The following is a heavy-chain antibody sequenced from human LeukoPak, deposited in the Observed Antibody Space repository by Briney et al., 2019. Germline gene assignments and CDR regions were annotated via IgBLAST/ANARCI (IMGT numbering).Heavy chain of an antibody. D-gene: IGHD3-10*01. Sequence: PGGALRLSCAASGFTLSCYRRHWVPQTTGKGLVWVSRMSSDGRTIKYADSVRGRFTIYRDNAKNTLYLQLHSLRAEDMAIYYCARGRGPYSWFAPGGQGTLVTVYS. CDR1: GFTLSCYR. V-gene: IGHV3-74*01. CDR3: ARGRGPYSWFAP. J-gene: IGHJ5*02. CDR2: MSSDGRTI.